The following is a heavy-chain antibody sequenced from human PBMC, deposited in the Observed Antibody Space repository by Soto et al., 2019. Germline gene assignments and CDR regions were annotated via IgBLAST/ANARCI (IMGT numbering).Heavy chain of an antibody. J-gene: IGHJ6*02. D-gene: IGHD5-12*01. CDR1: GGSISSGGYY. V-gene: IGHV4-31*03. CDR2: IYYSGST. Sequence: LSLTCTVSGGSISSGGYYWSWIRQHPGKGLEWIGYIYYSGSTYYNPSLKSRVTISVDPSKNQFSPKLSAVTAADTAVYYCARDIVATRDYYYYGMDVWGQGTTVTVSS. CDR3: ARDIVATRDYYYYGMDV.